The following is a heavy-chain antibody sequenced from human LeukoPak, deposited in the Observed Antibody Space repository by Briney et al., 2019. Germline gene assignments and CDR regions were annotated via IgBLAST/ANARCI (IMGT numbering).Heavy chain of an antibody. CDR2: ISSSSSYI. Sequence: PGGSLRLSCAASGFTFSSYSMNWVRQAPGKGLEWVSSISSSSSYIYYADSVKGRFTISRDNAKNPLSLQMNSLRAEDTAVYYCSRGNQENYDILTGYYTYYFDYWGQGTLVTVSS. D-gene: IGHD3-9*01. J-gene: IGHJ4*02. CDR1: GFTFSSYS. V-gene: IGHV3-21*01. CDR3: SRGNQENYDILTGYYTYYFDY.